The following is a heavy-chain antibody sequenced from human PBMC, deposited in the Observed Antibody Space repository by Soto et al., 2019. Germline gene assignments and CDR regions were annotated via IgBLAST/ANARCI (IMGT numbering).Heavy chain of an antibody. Sequence: SETLSLTCTVSGGSISSYYWSWIRQPPGKGLEWIGYIYYSGSTNYNPSLKSRVTISVDTSKNQFSLKLSSVTAADTAVYYCARDYYGSGRPNNWFDPWGQGTLVTVSS. CDR1: GGSISSYY. J-gene: IGHJ5*02. D-gene: IGHD3-10*01. CDR3: ARDYYGSGRPNNWFDP. V-gene: IGHV4-59*01. CDR2: IYYSGST.